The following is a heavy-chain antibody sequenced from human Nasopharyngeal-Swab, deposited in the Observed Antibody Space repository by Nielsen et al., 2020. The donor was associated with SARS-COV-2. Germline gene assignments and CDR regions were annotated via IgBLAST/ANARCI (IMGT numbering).Heavy chain of an antibody. V-gene: IGHV3-20*01. J-gene: IGHJ5*02. D-gene: IGHD6-19*01. CDR3: ARGSSGWQIGWFDP. CDR2: INWNGGST. CDR1: GFTFNSYW. Sequence: GESLKISCAASGFTFNSYWMHWVRKDPGKGLEWVSGINWNGGSTGYADSVKGRFTISRDNAKNSLYLQMNSLRAEDTALYHCARGSSGWQIGWFDPWGQGTLVTVSS.